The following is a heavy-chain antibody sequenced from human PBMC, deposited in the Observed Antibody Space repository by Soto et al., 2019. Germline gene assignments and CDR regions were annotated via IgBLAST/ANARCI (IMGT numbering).Heavy chain of an antibody. V-gene: IGHV4-59*02. CDR3: ARYRREAVAGYTLDN. CDR1: GGSVSSHY. D-gene: IGHD6-13*01. CDR2: VYNSGST. J-gene: IGHJ4*02. Sequence: SETLSLMCTVSGGSVSSHYWTVFRQPAGQGLEWIGYVYNSGSTNYNPSLKSRVTISEDTSKSQFSLKVNSMTAADTAVYYCARYRREAVAGYTLDNWGQGILVTVSS.